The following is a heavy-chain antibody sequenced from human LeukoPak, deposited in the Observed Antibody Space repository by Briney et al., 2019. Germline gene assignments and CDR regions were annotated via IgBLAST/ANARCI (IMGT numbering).Heavy chain of an antibody. V-gene: IGHV3-21*01. D-gene: IGHD2-2*01. CDR3: ASGGGYCSSTRCYLNWFDP. Sequence: GSLRLSCSASAFSFIDDDMNWVRQAPRKGLEWGCAISRLSSHVYYGESVKGRFTISRYNSKHKLYLQMNRLRAEDTAVYYCASGGGYCSSTRCYLNWFDPWGQGCLLSVSS. CDR1: AFSFIDDD. J-gene: IGHJ5*02. CDR2: ISRLSSHV.